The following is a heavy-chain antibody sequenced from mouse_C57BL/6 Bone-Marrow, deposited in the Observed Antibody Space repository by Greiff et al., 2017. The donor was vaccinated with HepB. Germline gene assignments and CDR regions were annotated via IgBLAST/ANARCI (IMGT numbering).Heavy chain of an antibody. Sequence: EVKLEESGGGLVQPGGSLKLSCAASGFTFSDYYMYWVRQTPEKRLEWVAYISNGGGSTYYPDTVKGRFTISRDNAKNTLYLQMSRLKSEDTAMYYCARRITTVVAGFAYWGQGTLVTVSA. D-gene: IGHD1-1*01. CDR3: ARRITTVVAGFAY. CDR1: GFTFSDYY. CDR2: ISNGGGST. J-gene: IGHJ3*01. V-gene: IGHV5-12*01.